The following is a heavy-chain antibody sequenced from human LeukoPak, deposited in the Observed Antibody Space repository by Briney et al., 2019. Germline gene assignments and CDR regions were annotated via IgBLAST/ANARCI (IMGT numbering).Heavy chain of an antibody. J-gene: IGHJ4*02. D-gene: IGHD1/OR15-1a*01. CDR2: IYYSGSP. CDR3: ARHGTGTLYY. Sequence: SETLSLTCTVSGGSLSSSSYYWGWIRQPPGKGLEGIGSIYYSGSPYYNLSLKSRVTISVDTSNNQFSLKQSYVTAEDTAVYYCARHGTGTLYYWGEGTVVAVCS. CDR1: GGSLSSSSYY. V-gene: IGHV4-39*01.